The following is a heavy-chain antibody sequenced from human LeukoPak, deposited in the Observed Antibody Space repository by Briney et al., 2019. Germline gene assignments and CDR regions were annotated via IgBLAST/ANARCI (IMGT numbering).Heavy chain of an antibody. J-gene: IGHJ4*02. V-gene: IGHV1-18*01. Sequence: GASVKVSCKASGYTFTSYGISWVRQAPGQGLEWMGWISAYNGNTNYARKLQGRVTMTTDTSTSTAYMELRSLRSDDTAVYYCARRTYYYDSSGPDFDYWGQGTLVTVSP. D-gene: IGHD3-22*01. CDR2: ISAYNGNT. CDR1: GYTFTSYG. CDR3: ARRTYYYDSSGPDFDY.